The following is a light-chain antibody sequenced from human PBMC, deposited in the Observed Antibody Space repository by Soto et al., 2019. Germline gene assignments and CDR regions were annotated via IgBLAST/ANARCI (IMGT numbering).Light chain of an antibody. Sequence: QLVLTQSPSASASLGASVKLTCTLSSGHSSYAIAWHQQQPEKGPRYLMKLNSDGSHSKGDGIPDRFSGSSSGAERYLTISSLQSEDAADYYCPTWGTGVVFGGGTKLTVL. J-gene: IGLJ2*01. CDR1: SGHSSYA. V-gene: IGLV4-69*01. CDR3: PTWGTGVV. CDR2: LNSDGSH.